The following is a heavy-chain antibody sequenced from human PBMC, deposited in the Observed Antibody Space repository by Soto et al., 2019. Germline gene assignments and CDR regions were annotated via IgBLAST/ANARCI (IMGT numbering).Heavy chain of an antibody. CDR2: IYYSGST. D-gene: IGHD3-3*01. Sequence: SETLSLTCTVSGGSISSGGYYWSWIRQHPGKGLEWIGYIYYSGSTYYNPSLKSRVTISVDTSKNQFSLKLSSVTAADTAVYYCARASGTIFGVVRGTYYYGMDVRGQGTTVTVSS. CDR3: ARASGTIFGVVRGTYYYGMDV. CDR1: GGSISSGGYY. J-gene: IGHJ6*02. V-gene: IGHV4-31*03.